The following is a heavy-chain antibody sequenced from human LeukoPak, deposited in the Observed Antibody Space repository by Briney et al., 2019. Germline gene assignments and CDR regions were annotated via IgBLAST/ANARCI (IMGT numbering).Heavy chain of an antibody. J-gene: IGHJ4*02. CDR2: IKRDGSEK. CDR1: GFTFSSYS. Sequence: PGGSLRLSCAASGFTFSSYSMSWVRQAPGKGLEWVANIKRDGSEKYYVDSVKGRFIISRDNAKNSLYLQMNSLRDEDTAVYYCAREPREWEQQSFDYWGQGTLVTVSS. D-gene: IGHD1-26*01. V-gene: IGHV3-7*01. CDR3: AREPREWEQQSFDY.